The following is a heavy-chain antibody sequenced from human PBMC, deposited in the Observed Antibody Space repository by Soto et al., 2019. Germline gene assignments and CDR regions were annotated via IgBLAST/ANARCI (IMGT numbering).Heavy chain of an antibody. CDR1: GGTFSSYA. V-gene: IGHV1-69*01. J-gene: IGHJ5*02. CDR2: IIPIFGTA. Sequence: QEQLVQSGAEVKKPGSSVKVSCKASGGTFSSYAISWVRQAPGQGLEWMGGIIPIFGTANYAQKFQGRVTITADESTSTAYMELSSLRSEDTAVYYCASPPPNCSGGSCYPSDWFDPWGQGTLVTVSS. CDR3: ASPPPNCSGGSCYPSDWFDP. D-gene: IGHD2-15*01.